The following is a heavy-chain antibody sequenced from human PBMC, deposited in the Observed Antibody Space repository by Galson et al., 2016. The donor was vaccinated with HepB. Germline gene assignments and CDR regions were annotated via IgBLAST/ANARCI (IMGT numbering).Heavy chain of an antibody. CDR3: AKDGYFASGSALYGMDI. J-gene: IGHJ6*02. CDR2: ICCSGGRT. D-gene: IGHD3-10*01. CDR1: GFRFRSYA. Sequence: SLRLSCAASGFRFRSYAVRWARQAPGKRLVCVSGICCSGGRTYYTDPVKGRFTISRDNSKNTVSLKMKSLRVEDTALYYCAKDGYFASGSALYGMDIWGQGTTVTVSS. V-gene: IGHV3-23*01.